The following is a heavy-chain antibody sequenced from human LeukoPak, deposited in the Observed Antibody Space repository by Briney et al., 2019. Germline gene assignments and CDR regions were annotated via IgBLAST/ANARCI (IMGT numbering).Heavy chain of an antibody. V-gene: IGHV3-21*01. CDR3: TRDGGYSGFDFDY. Sequence: GGSLRLSCAASGFSFNFHSMNWVRQAPGKGLEWITYMTASGVTMYAESVYGRFTISRDNDKKSVYLQMISLRVEDTAVYFCTRDGGYSGFDFDYWGQGVLVTVSS. CDR1: GFSFNFHS. CDR2: MTASGVT. J-gene: IGHJ4*02. D-gene: IGHD5-12*01.